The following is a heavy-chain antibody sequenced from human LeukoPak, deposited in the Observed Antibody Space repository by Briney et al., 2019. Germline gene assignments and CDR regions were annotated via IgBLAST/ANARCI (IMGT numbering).Heavy chain of an antibody. Sequence: ASVKVSCKVSGYTLTELSMHWVRQAPGKGLEWMGGFDLEDGETIYAQKFQGRVTMTEDTSTDTAYMELSSLRSEDTAVYYCATDSSLDGYNWDYWGQGTLVTVSS. CDR1: GYTLTELS. CDR2: FDLEDGET. V-gene: IGHV1-24*01. CDR3: ATDSSLDGYNWDY. J-gene: IGHJ4*02. D-gene: IGHD5-24*01.